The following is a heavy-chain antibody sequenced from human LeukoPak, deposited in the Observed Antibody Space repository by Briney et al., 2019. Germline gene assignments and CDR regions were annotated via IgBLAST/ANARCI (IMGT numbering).Heavy chain of an antibody. CDR2: INPNSGGT. CDR3: AREGPWDSDPGIAVAGTGVRFDP. D-gene: IGHD6-19*01. Sequence: ASVKVSCKASGYTFTGYYMHWVRQAPGQGLEWMGWINPNSGGTNYAQKFQGRVTMTRDTSISTAYMELSRLRSDDTAVYYCAREGPWDSDPGIAVAGTGVRFDPWGQGTLVTVSS. V-gene: IGHV1-2*02. CDR1: GYTFTGYY. J-gene: IGHJ5*02.